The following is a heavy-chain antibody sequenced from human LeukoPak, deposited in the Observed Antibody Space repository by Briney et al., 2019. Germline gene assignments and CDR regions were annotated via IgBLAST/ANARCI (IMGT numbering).Heavy chain of an antibody. CDR3: ARHKGTDWYDDLDI. CDR1: GASISGYY. CDR2: IYDSGTI. V-gene: IGHV4-59*08. J-gene: IGHJ3*02. D-gene: IGHD3-9*01. Sequence: SETLSLTCTVAGASISGYYWTWIRQSPGNGLEWIGYIYDSGTINYNPPLKSRVTISVDTSKNQVSLKRSSVTAADTAVYYCARHKGTDWYDDLDIWGQGTMVTVSS.